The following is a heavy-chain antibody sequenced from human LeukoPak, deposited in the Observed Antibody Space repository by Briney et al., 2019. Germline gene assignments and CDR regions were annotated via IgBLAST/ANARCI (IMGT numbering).Heavy chain of an antibody. J-gene: IGHJ5*02. CDR2: IIPIFGTA. V-gene: IGHV1-69*05. D-gene: IGHD2-2*01. Sequence: SVEVSCQASGGTFSSYAISWVRPAPGQGLEWMGGIIPIFGTANYAQKFQGRVTITTDESTSTAYMELSSLRSEDTAVYYCASIQYCSSTSCYRGNWFDPWGQGTLVTVSS. CDR3: ASIQYCSSTSCYRGNWFDP. CDR1: GGTFSSYA.